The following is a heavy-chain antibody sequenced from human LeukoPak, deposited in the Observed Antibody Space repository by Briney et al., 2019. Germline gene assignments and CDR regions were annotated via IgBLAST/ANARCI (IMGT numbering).Heavy chain of an antibody. D-gene: IGHD5-18*01. Sequence: SETLSLTCTVSGGSISSGSYYWSWIRQPAGKGLEWIGRIYTSGSTNYNPSLKSRVTISVDTSKNQFSLKLSSVTAADTAVYYCAREDTATRDAFDIWGQGTMVTVSS. J-gene: IGHJ3*02. CDR1: GGSISSGSYY. CDR2: IYTSGST. V-gene: IGHV4-61*02. CDR3: AREDTATRDAFDI.